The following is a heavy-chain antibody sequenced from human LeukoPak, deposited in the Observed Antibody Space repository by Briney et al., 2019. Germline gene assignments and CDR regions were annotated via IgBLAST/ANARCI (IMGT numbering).Heavy chain of an antibody. V-gene: IGHV3-74*01. CDR2: INSDGSST. D-gene: IGHD6-13*01. CDR1: GFTFSSYW. Sequence: GGSLRLSCAASGFTFSSYWMHWVRQAPGKGLVWVSRINSDGSSTSYADSVKGRFTISRDNAKNTLYLQMNSLRAEDTAVYYWARDRAAAGYFDCWGQGTLVTVSS. CDR3: ARDRAAAGYFDC. J-gene: IGHJ4*02.